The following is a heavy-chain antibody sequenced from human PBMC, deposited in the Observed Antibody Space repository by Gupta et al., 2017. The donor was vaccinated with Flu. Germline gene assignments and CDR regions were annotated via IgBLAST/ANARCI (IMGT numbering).Heavy chain of an antibody. CDR1: A. V-gene: IGHV7-4-1*02. D-gene: IGHD1-1*01. CDR2: INTNTGNP. Sequence: AMNWVRQAPGQGLEWMGWINTNTGNPTYAQGFTGRFVFSLDTSVSTAYLQISSLKAEDTAVYYCARLTTGTTHYYYYYMDVWGKGTTVTVAS. CDR3: ARLTTGTTHYYYYYMDV. J-gene: IGHJ6*03.